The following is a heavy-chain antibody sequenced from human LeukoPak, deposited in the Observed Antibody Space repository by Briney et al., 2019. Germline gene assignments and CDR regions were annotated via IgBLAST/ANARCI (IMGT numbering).Heavy chain of an antibody. CDR1: GGSISSSSYY. CDR2: IYYSGST. D-gene: IGHD3-3*01. V-gene: IGHV4-30-4*08. J-gene: IGHJ4*02. Sequence: PSETLSLTCTVSGGSISSSSYYWGWVRQPPGKGLEWVGYIYYSGSTYYNPSLKSRVTISVDTSKNQFSLKLSSVTAADTAVYYCARLDFWSGYHYFDYWGQGTLVTVSS. CDR3: ARLDFWSGYHYFDY.